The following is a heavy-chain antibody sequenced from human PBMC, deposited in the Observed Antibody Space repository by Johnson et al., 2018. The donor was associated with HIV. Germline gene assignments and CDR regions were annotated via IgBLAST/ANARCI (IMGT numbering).Heavy chain of an antibody. D-gene: IGHD6-13*01. CDR2: ISYDGSNK. V-gene: IGHV3-30-3*01. J-gene: IGHJ3*02. CDR3: AREGPYSSRWGAFDI. CDR1: GFTFSSYA. Sequence: QVQLVESGGGVVQPGRSLRLSCAASGFTFSSYAMHWVRQAPGKGLEWVAVISYDGSNKYYADSVKGRFTISRDNSKNSLYLQMNSLGAEDTAVYYCAREGPYSSRWGAFDIWGQGTMVTVSS.